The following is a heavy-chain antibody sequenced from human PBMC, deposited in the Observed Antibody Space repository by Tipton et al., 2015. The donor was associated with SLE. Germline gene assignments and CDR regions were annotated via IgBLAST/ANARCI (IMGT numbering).Heavy chain of an antibody. CDR3: ARPSKCTGDVCYGYFDC. CDR1: GGSINSDY. J-gene: IGHJ4*02. V-gene: IGHV4-59*01. D-gene: IGHD2-8*02. CDR2: IYYTGST. Sequence: TLSLTCSFSGGSINSDYCNWIRKPPGTGLEWIGYIYYTGSTTYNPTLNSRVSISVDTSKNQLSLKLNSVTAADTAVYYCARPSKCTGDVCYGYFDCWGQGPLLTVSS.